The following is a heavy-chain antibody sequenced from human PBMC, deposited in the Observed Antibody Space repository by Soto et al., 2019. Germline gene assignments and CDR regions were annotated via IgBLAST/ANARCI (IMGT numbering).Heavy chain of an antibody. J-gene: IGHJ6*04. CDR1: GYTFTGYY. D-gene: IGHD4-4*01. CDR2: INPNSGGT. CDR3: ATKVTHYYYYGMDV. V-gene: IGHV1-2*04. Sequence: ASVKVSCKASGYTFTGYYMHWVRQAPGQGLEWMGWINPNSGGTNYAQKFQGWVTMTRDTSISTAYMELSRLRSDDTAVYYCATKVTHYYYYGMDVWGKGTTVTVSS.